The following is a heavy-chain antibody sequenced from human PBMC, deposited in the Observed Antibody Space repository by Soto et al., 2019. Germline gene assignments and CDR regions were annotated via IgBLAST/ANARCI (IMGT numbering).Heavy chain of an antibody. CDR3: ARDLRGSSGNYGPAY. Sequence: PSETLSLTCTVSGGSIDSYYWSWIRQPPGKGLEWIGYIYYSGSTNYNPSLKSRVTISVDTSKNQFSLKLNSVTAADTAVYYCARDLRGSSGNYGPAYWGQGTLVTVSS. CDR1: GGSIDSYY. CDR2: IYYSGST. V-gene: IGHV4-59*01. D-gene: IGHD1-26*01. J-gene: IGHJ4*02.